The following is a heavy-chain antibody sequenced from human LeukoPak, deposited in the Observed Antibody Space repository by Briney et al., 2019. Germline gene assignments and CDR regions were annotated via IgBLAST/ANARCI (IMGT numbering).Heavy chain of an antibody. CDR1: GFTFDDYA. CDR3: ARGTATGGRLDY. D-gene: IGHD5-24*01. V-gene: IGHV3-9*03. J-gene: IGHJ4*02. CDR2: ISWNSGYI. Sequence: PGGSLRLSCAAPGFTFDDYAMHWVRLVPGKGLEWVSGISWNSGYIAYADSVRGQFTLSRDNAKNSLYMQMNSLRPEDMALYYCARGTATGGRLDYWGQGTLVTVSS.